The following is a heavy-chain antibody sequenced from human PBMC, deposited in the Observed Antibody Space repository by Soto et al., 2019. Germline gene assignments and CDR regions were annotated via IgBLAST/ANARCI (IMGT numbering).Heavy chain of an antibody. Sequence: QVQLQESGPGLVKPSETLSLTCTVSGGSISSYYWSWIRQPPGKGLEWIGYIYYSGSTNYNPSLKFGGTISVDTSKNQFSLKLSSVTAADTAVYYCAREGQGRIAAAGQWIDYWGQGTLVTVSS. V-gene: IGHV4-59*01. D-gene: IGHD6-13*01. CDR1: GGSISSYY. CDR3: AREGQGRIAAAGQWIDY. J-gene: IGHJ4*02. CDR2: IYYSGST.